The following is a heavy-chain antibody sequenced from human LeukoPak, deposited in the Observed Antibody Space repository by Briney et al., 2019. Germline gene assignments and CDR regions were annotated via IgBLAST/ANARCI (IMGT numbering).Heavy chain of an antibody. CDR2: ISGSGGST. Sequence: QTGGSLRLSCAASGFTFSSYAMSWVRQAPGKGLEWVSAISGSGGSTYYADSVKGRFTISRDNSKNTLYLQMSSLRAEDTAVYYCAKDREVGYYYGSGSYGDLDYWGQGTLVTVSS. CDR1: GFTFSSYA. D-gene: IGHD3-10*01. CDR3: AKDREVGYYYGSGSYGDLDY. V-gene: IGHV3-23*01. J-gene: IGHJ4*02.